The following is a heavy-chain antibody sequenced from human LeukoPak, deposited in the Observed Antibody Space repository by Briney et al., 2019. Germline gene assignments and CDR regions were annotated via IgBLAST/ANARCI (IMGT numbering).Heavy chain of an antibody. V-gene: IGHV1-2*02. CDR1: GYTFIGYY. CDR2: INPNSGGT. J-gene: IGHJ6*02. CDR3: AREMSCNSSSCYPIEDYGMDV. D-gene: IGHD2-2*01. Sequence: ASVEVSCKSSGYTFIGYYFHWVRQAPGQGLEWMGWINPNSGGTKSTQKFQGRVTVTRDTSLSTVYMELSRLRSDDTAVYYCAREMSCNSSSCYPIEDYGMDVWGQGTTVTVSS.